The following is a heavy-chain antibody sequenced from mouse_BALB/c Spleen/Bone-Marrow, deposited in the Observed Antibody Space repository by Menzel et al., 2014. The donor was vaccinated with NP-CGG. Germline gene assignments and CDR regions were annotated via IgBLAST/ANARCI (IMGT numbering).Heavy chain of an antibody. J-gene: IGHJ1*01. Sequence: EVKLEESGAELVKSGASVKLPCTASGFNIKDTYLHWVKQRPEQGLDWIGRIDPAIFTKYDPKFQGKATITADTSSNTAYLHLSSLTSEDTAVYYCASYRYGWYLVVWGAGTTVTVSS. D-gene: IGHD2-14*01. V-gene: IGHV14-3*02. CDR1: GFNIKDTY. CDR3: ASYRYGWYLVV. CDR2: IDPAIFT.